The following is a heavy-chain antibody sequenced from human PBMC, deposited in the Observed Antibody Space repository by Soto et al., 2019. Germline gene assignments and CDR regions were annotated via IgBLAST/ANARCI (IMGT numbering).Heavy chain of an antibody. J-gene: IGHJ4*02. CDR1: GFSFSSYS. V-gene: IGHV3-48*04. D-gene: IGHD3-9*01. CDR3: ARDKDWAFDY. Sequence: PGGSLRLSCAASGFSFSSYSMVWVRQAPGKGLEWVSYIFVTSTTIYYADSVKGRFTVSRDNAQNSLFLLMNSLTAEDTAVYYCARDKDWAFDYWGQGTLVTVSS. CDR2: IFVTSTTI.